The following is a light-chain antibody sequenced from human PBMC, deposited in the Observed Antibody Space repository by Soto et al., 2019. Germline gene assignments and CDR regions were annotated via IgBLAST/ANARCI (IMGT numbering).Light chain of an antibody. CDR2: DVS. CDR1: SSDVGGYNY. J-gene: IGLJ1*01. V-gene: IGLV2-14*01. CDR3: SSYTSSNSYV. Sequence: ALTQPASVSGSPGQSITISCTGTSSDVGGYNYVSWYQQHPGKAPKLMIYDVSNRPSGFSDRFSGSKSGNTASLTISGLQAEDEADYYCSSYTSSNSYVFGTGTKVTVL.